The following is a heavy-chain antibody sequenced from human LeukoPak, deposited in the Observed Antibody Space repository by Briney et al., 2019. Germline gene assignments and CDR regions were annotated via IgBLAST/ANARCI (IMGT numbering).Heavy chain of an antibody. CDR3: AKGARGDTVTSIVGLNWFDP. V-gene: IGHV3-30*18. D-gene: IGHD4-17*01. CDR2: ISYDGSHI. Sequence: GGSLRLSCAASGFTFSTYGMHWVRQAPGKGLEWVAVISYDGSHIYYADSVKGRFSISRDNSKNTLYLQMDSLRADDTAVYYCAKGARGDTVTSIVGLNWFDPWGQGTLVTVSS. CDR1: GFTFSTYG. J-gene: IGHJ5*02.